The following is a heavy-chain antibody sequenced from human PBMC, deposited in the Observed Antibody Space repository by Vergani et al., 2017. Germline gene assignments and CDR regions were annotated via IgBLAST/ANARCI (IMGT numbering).Heavy chain of an antibody. CDR3: ARVGYYDSSGKGDFDY. CDR1: GYTFTDYY. J-gene: IGHJ4*02. V-gene: IGHV1-2*02. Sequence: QVQLVQSGAEVQKPGASVKVSCKASGYTFTDYYLHWVRQAPGQGLEWMGCINPNNGGTNYAQKFQGRVTMTRDTSISTAYMELSRLRSDDTAVYYCARVGYYDSSGKGDFDYWGQGTLVTVSS. CDR2: INPNNGGT. D-gene: IGHD3-22*01.